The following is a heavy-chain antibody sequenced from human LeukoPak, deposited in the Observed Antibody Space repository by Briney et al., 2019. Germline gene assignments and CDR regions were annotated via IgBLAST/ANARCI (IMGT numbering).Heavy chain of an antibody. Sequence: PGGSLRLSCAASGFTFTTYVMHWVRQAPGKGLEWVAVIWHDRSNKYYEDSVKGRFTISRDNSKNTLYLQMNSLRVEDTAVYYCTRGPIPAVAGGYFDYWGQGTLVTVSS. CDR1: GFTFTTYV. CDR2: IWHDRSNK. V-gene: IGHV3-33*08. CDR3: TRGPIPAVAGGYFDY. D-gene: IGHD6-19*01. J-gene: IGHJ4*02.